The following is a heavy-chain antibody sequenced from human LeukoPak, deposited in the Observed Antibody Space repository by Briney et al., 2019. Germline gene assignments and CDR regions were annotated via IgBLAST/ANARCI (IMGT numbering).Heavy chain of an antibody. CDR1: GYTFTSYY. Sequence: ASVKVSCKASGYTFTSYYMYWVRQAPGQGLEWMGRINPNSGGTNYAQKFQGRVTMTRDTSISTAYMELSRLRSDDTAVYYCAREVTYYYDSSGYPQLDYWGQGTLVTVSS. CDR3: AREVTYYYDSSGYPQLDY. V-gene: IGHV1-2*06. CDR2: INPNSGGT. J-gene: IGHJ4*02. D-gene: IGHD3-22*01.